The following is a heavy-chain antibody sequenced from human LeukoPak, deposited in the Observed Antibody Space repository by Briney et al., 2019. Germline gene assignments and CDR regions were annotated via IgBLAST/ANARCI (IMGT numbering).Heavy chain of an antibody. CDR2: ISSTGGTT. V-gene: IGHV3-23*01. CDR1: GITFSNYG. J-gene: IGHJ4*02. Sequence: PWGSLRLSCAASGITFSNYGLCSGLQAPRKGVQGVSSISSTGGTTYYADSVKGRFTISRDNSKNTLYLQMNSLRAEDTAVYYCAREDLGAAAFDYWGQGTLVTVSS. D-gene: IGHD6-13*01. CDR3: AREDLGAAAFDY.